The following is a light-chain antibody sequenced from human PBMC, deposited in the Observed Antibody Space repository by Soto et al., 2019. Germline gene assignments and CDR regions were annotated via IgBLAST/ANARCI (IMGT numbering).Light chain of an antibody. J-gene: IGKJ1*01. V-gene: IGKV3-15*01. CDR1: QSVSGK. CDR2: DAS. CDR3: QQSNNWPWT. Sequence: SPVTLSLTPGERATLSCRASQSVSGKLAWYQQKPGQAPRLLIYDASTRATGIPARFSGSGSGTEFTLTISSLQSEDFAVYYCQQSNNWPWTFGQGTKVDI.